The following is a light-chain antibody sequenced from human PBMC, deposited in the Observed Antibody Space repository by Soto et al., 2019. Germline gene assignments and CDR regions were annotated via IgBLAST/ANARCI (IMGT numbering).Light chain of an antibody. Sequence: EIVLTQSPATLSLSPGERAIFSCRASQSVGSQLAWYQQKPGQAPRLLIYDASNSATGIPARFSGSGSGTDFTLTISSLEPEDFAVYYCQQRNNWPIFTFGPGTKVDIK. CDR1: QSVGSQ. CDR2: DAS. V-gene: IGKV3-11*01. J-gene: IGKJ3*01. CDR3: QQRNNWPIFT.